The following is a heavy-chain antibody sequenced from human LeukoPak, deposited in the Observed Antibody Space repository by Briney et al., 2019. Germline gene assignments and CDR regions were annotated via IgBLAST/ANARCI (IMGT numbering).Heavy chain of an antibody. J-gene: IGHJ4*02. Sequence: SETLSLTCTVSGGSISSSSYYWGWIRQPPGKGLEWIGSIYYSGSTYYNPSLKSRVTISVDTSKNQFSLKLSSVTAADTAVYYCARSITTLDYWGQGTPVTVSS. V-gene: IGHV4-39*07. CDR1: GGSISSSSYY. D-gene: IGHD3-16*01. CDR2: IYYSGST. CDR3: ARSITTLDY.